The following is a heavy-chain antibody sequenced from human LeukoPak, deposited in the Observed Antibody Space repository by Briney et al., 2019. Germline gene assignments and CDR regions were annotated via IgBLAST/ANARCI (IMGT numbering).Heavy chain of an antibody. D-gene: IGHD6-13*01. CDR3: ATAWYSSSWYGKTDAFDI. Sequence: ASVKVSCKASGYTFTGYYMHWVRQAPGQGLEWMGWINPNSGGTNYAQKFQGRVTMTRDTSISTAYMELSRLRSDDTAVYYCATAWYSSSWYGKTDAFDIWGQGTMVTVSS. V-gene: IGHV1-2*02. CDR2: INPNSGGT. CDR1: GYTFTGYY. J-gene: IGHJ3*02.